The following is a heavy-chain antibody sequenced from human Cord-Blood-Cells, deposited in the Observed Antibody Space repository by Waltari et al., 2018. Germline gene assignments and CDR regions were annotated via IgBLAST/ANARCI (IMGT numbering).Heavy chain of an antibody. D-gene: IGHD4-17*01. J-gene: IGHJ3*02. CDR2: IYYSGST. CDR3: ARWYGDLLDAFDI. Sequence: QVQLQESGPGLVKPSETLSLTCTVSGGSISSYSWSWLRQPPGKGLGWIGYIYYSGSTNDNPSLKSRVTISVDTAKNQFSLKLSSVTAADTAVYYCARWYGDLLDAFDIWGQGTMVTVSS. V-gene: IGHV4-59*01. CDR1: GGSISSYS.